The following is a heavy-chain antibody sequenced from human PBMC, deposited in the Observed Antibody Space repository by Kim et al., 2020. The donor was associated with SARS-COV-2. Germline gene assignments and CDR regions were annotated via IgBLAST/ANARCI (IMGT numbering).Heavy chain of an antibody. CDR1: GFTFDDYA. J-gene: IGHJ4*02. D-gene: IGHD3-10*01. CDR3: DGRGWYGEEYFDY. V-gene: IGHV3-9*01. CDR2: ISWNSGSI. Sequence: GGSLRLSCAASGFTFDDYAMHWVRQAPGKGLEWVSGISWNSGSIGSADSVKGCFTSSRDNAKNSLFLQMNSLRAEDTALYYCDGRGWYGEEYFDYWGQGTLVTVSS.